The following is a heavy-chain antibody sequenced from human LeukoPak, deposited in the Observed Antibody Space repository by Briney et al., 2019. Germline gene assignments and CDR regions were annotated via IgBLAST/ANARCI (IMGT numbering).Heavy chain of an antibody. J-gene: IGHJ4*02. CDR2: IYYSGST. CDR1: GGSISSSSYY. Sequence: SETLSLTCTVSGGSISSSSYYWGWIRQPPGKGLEWIGSIYYSGSTYYNPSLKSRVTISVDTSKNQFSLKLSSVTAADTAVYYCARDRGLAGSSGSYPFDYWGQGTLVTVSS. D-gene: IGHD1-26*01. CDR3: ARDRGLAGSSGSYPFDY. V-gene: IGHV4-39*07.